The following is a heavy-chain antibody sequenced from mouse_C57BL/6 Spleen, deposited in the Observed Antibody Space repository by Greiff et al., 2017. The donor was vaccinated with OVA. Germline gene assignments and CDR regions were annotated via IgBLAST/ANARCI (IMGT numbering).Heavy chain of an antibody. J-gene: IGHJ1*03. CDR2: IHPNSGST. D-gene: IGHD2-2*01. V-gene: IGHV1-64*01. CDR1: GYTFTSYW. CDR3: ARSHLLWLRRGYFDV. Sequence: QVQLQQPGAELVKPGASVKLSCKASGYTFTSYWMHWVKQRPGQGLEWIGMIHPNSGSTNYNEKFKSKATLTVDKSSSTAYMQLSSLTSEDSAVYYCARSHLLWLRRGYFDVWGTGTTVTVSS.